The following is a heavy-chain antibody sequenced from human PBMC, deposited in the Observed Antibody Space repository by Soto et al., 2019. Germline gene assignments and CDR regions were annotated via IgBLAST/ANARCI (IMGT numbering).Heavy chain of an antibody. V-gene: IGHV3-73*02. CDR3: ISLTPEDTLRT. CDR2: ISNKANSYAK. Sequence: EVQLAESGGGLVQPGGSLKLSCAASGFTFSGYSAHWVHHPAEEGGEWVGRISNKANSYAKADAASVRGRFTSSSDDSKTTSFLQMNSLHTDDTAVYYCISLTPEDTLRTWGPGTMVTVSS. D-gene: IGHD2-15*01. CDR1: GFTFSGYS. J-gene: IGHJ4*02.